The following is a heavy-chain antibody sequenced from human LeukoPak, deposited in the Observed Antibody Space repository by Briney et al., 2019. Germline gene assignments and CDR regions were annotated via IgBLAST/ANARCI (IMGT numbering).Heavy chain of an antibody. Sequence: PGGSLRLSCAASGFTFSSYAMHWVRQAPGRGLEWVAVISYDGSNKYYADSVKGRFTISRDNSKNTLYLQMNSLRAEDTAVYYCAREDSSGYKDYWGQGTLVTVSS. V-gene: IGHV3-30*01. CDR2: ISYDGSNK. CDR3: AREDSSGYKDY. CDR1: GFTFSSYA. J-gene: IGHJ4*02. D-gene: IGHD3-22*01.